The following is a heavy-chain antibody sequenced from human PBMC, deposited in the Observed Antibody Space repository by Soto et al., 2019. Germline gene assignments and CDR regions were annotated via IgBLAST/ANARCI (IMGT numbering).Heavy chain of an antibody. D-gene: IGHD2-21*01. CDR1: GFTFNTYD. Sequence: EVQLVESGGGLVKPVGFLRLSCAASGFTFNTYDMNWVRQAPGKGLEWVSSITASSAYIYYADSVRGRITISRDNAKTSLFLKMHSLRAEDTGVYYCVRSGTARLLRHSWFDTWGQGTLVTVSS. V-gene: IGHV3-21*01. J-gene: IGHJ5*02. CDR2: ITASSAYI. CDR3: VRSGTARLLRHSWFDT.